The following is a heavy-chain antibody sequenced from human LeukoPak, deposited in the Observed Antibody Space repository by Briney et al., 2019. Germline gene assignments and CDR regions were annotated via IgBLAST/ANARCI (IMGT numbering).Heavy chain of an antibody. D-gene: IGHD6-19*01. CDR1: GGSISSYY. CDR2: IYYSGST. CDR3: ATTVAGRDAFDY. J-gene: IGHJ4*02. Sequence: PSETLSLTCTVSGGSISSYYWSWIRQPPGKGLERIGYIYYSGSTNYNPSLKSRVTISVDTSKNQFSLKLSSVTAADTAVYYCATTVAGRDAFDYWGQGTLVTVSS. V-gene: IGHV4-59*01.